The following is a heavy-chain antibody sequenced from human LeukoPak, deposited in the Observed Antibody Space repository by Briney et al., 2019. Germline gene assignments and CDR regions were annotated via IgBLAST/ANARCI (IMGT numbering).Heavy chain of an antibody. CDR3: AREGLYELERRHFDY. V-gene: IGHV3-21*01. CDR2: ISSSSSYI. J-gene: IGHJ4*02. D-gene: IGHD1-1*01. Sequence: PGGSLRLSCAASGFTFSSYGMHWVRQAPGKGLEWVSSISSSSSYIYYADSVKGRFTISRDNAKNSLYLQMNSLRAEDTAVYYCAREGLYELERRHFDYWGQGTLVTVSS. CDR1: GFTFSSYG.